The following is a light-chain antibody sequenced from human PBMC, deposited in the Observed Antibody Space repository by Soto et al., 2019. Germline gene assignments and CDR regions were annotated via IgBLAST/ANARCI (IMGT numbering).Light chain of an antibody. CDR2: GAS. CDR1: QSISNN. CDR3: QQYNNWPLT. V-gene: IGKV3-15*01. J-gene: IGKJ2*01. Sequence: EIVMTQSPATLSVSPGERATLSCRASQSISNNLAWYHQKPGQAPRLLIYGASNRATGIPARFSGSASGTDFTLTISSLQSEDFAAYYCQQYNNWPLTFGQGTKVQIK.